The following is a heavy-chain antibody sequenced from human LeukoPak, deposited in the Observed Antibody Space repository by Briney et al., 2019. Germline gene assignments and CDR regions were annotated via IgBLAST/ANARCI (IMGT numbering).Heavy chain of an antibody. CDR2: ISSSSSYI. CDR3: ARGSDPDGPGRPNPYYYYYGMDV. J-gene: IGHJ6*02. Sequence: GGSLRLSCAASGFTFSSYSMNWVRQAPGKGLEWVSSISSSSSYIYYADSVKGRFTISRDNAKNSLYLQMNSLRAEDTAVYYCARGSDPDGPGRPNPYYYYYGMDVWGQGTTVTVSS. CDR1: GFTFSSYS. V-gene: IGHV3-21*01. D-gene: IGHD3-10*01.